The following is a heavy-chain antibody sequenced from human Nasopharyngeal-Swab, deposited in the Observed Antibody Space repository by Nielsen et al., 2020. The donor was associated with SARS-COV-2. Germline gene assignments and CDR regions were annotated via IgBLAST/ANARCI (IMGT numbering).Heavy chain of an antibody. CDR2: IKTKTDGATT. V-gene: IGHV3-15*01. Sequence: GESLKISCEVSGFTFTNAWMSWVRQAPGRGLEWVGRIKTKTDGATTDYAAPVKGRFTISRDDSKNTMFLQMNSLRTEDTAVYYCTTGKICAGDCYSGTLDYWGQGTLVTVSS. CDR3: TTGKICAGDCYSGTLDY. CDR1: GFTFTNAW. D-gene: IGHD2-21*02. J-gene: IGHJ4*02.